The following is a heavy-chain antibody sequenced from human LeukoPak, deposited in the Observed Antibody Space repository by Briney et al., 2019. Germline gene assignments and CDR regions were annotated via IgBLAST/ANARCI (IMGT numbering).Heavy chain of an antibody. CDR2: ITSDNTV. CDR1: GFIFSDYY. Sequence: GGSLRLSRAASGFIFSDYYMSWIRQAPGKGLEWVSYITSDNTVYYADSVKGRFTISRDNPKNSIYLQMNSLRYEDTAFYYCARVVSSRSAVGFGPWGRGTLVTVSS. V-gene: IGHV3-11*01. J-gene: IGHJ5*02. CDR3: ARVVSSRSAVGFGP. D-gene: IGHD5/OR15-5a*01.